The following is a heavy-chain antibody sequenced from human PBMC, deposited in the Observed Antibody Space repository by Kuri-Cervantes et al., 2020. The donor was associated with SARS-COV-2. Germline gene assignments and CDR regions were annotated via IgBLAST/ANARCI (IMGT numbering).Heavy chain of an antibody. CDR1: GFTFSSYA. V-gene: IGHV3-23*01. Sequence: GESLKISCAASGFTFSSYAMSWVRQAPGKGLEWVSVISGSGGSTYYADSVRGRFTISRDNSKNTLYLQMNSLRAEDTAVYCCAKGVVGVGYSVPLQGSGEPYGMDVWGQGTTVTVSS. D-gene: IGHD3-10*01. J-gene: IGHJ6*02. CDR3: AKGVVGVGYSVPLQGSGEPYGMDV. CDR2: ISGSGGST.